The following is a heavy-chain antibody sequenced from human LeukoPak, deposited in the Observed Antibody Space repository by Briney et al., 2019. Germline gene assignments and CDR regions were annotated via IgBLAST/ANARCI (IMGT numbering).Heavy chain of an antibody. CDR2: IKKDGSEK. D-gene: IGHD3-10*01. V-gene: IGHV3-7*01. Sequence: GGSLRLSCAASGFTFSSNWMSWVRQAPGKGLEWVANIKKDGSEKYYVDSVKGRFTISRDNAKNSVYLQMNSLRVEDTAVYYCAPYYYGSGTSLGYWGQGTLVTVSS. CDR1: GFTFSSNW. J-gene: IGHJ4*02. CDR3: APYYYGSGTSLGY.